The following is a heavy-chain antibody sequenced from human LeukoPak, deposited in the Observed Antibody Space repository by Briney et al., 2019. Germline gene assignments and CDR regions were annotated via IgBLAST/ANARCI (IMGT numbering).Heavy chain of an antibody. D-gene: IGHD1-1*01. V-gene: IGHV1-2*02. CDR3: ARVLSNWNYHDY. J-gene: IGHJ4*02. CDR2: INPNSGGT. Sequence: GASVKVSCEASGYTFTGYYMHWVRQAPGQGLEWMGWINPNSGGTNYAQKFQGRVTMTRDTSISTAYMELSRLRSDDTAVYYCARVLSNWNYHDYWGQGTLVTVSS. CDR1: GYTFTGYY.